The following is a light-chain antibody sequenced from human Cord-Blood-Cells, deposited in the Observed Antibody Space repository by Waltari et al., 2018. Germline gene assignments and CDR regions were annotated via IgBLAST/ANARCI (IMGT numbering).Light chain of an antibody. CDR3: QQYNSYSTWT. J-gene: IGKJ1*01. CDR2: DAS. CDR1: QSISSW. V-gene: IGKV1-5*01. Sequence: DIQMTQSPSTLSASVGDRVTITCRASQSISSWLAWYQQKPGKAPKLLIYDASSLESGVPSRFSGSGSGREFTLTISSLQPDDFATYYCQQYNSYSTWTFGQGTKVEI.